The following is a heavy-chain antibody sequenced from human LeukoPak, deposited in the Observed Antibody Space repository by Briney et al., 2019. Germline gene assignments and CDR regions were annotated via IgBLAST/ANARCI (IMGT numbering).Heavy chain of an antibody. J-gene: IGHJ4*02. CDR1: GFTFSTYS. CDR2: IGSNGGAT. D-gene: IGHD3-22*01. Sequence: GGSLRLSCAASGFTFSTYSMNWVRQAPGKGLEYVSAIGSNGGATYYADFVEGRFTISRDNSKNTLYLQMGSLRPEDMAVYYCARLTSGYYDYWGQGTLVTVSS. V-gene: IGHV3-64*02. CDR3: ARLTSGYYDY.